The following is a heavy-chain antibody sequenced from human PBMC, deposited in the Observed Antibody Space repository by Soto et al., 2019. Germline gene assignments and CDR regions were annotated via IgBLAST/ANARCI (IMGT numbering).Heavy chain of an antibody. CDR1: GGTFSSYA. J-gene: IGHJ4*02. Sequence: SVKVSCKASGGTFSSYAISWVRQAPGQGLEWMGGIIPIFGTANYAQKFQGRVTITADESTSTAYMELSSLRSEDTAVYYCATFPLEGSYYFDYWGQGTLVTVSS. CDR3: ATFPLEGSYYFDY. D-gene: IGHD1-26*01. CDR2: IIPIFGTA. V-gene: IGHV1-69*13.